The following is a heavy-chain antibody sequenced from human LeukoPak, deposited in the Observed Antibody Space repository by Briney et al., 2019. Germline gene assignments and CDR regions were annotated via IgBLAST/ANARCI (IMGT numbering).Heavy chain of an antibody. CDR3: ATIAAAGTDVY. CDR2: ISYDGSNK. J-gene: IGHJ4*02. D-gene: IGHD6-13*01. Sequence: GRSLRLSCAASGFTFSSYGMHWVRQAPGKGLEWVAVISYDGSNKYYADSVKGRFTISRDNSKNTLYLQMNSLRAEDTAVYYCATIAAAGTDVYWGQGTLVTVSS. CDR1: GFTFSSYG. V-gene: IGHV3-30*03.